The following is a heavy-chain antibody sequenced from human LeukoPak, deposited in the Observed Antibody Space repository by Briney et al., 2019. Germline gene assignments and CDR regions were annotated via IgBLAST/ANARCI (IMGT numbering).Heavy chain of an antibody. CDR1: GFIFTSYT. Sequence: GGSLRLSCAASGFIFTSYTMTWVRQAPGKGLEWVSLISGDSHSTFYADSVEGRFTISRDNSKNSLYPQMNSLRNDDTALYYCARDTEGYIYGYYYYGMDVWGQGTTVTVSS. CDR3: ARDTEGYIYGYYYYGMDV. J-gene: IGHJ6*02. D-gene: IGHD5-18*01. CDR2: ISGDSHST. V-gene: IGHV3-43*02.